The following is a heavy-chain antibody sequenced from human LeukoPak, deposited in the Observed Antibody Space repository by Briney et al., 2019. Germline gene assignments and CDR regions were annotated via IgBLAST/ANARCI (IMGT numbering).Heavy chain of an antibody. CDR1: GGTFSSYA. J-gene: IGHJ4*02. CDR3: AKDEDAGYDY. D-gene: IGHD3-22*01. CDR2: ISGSGGST. V-gene: IGHV3-23*01. Sequence: VASVTVSCKASGGTFSSYAMSWVRQAPGKGLEWVSAISGSGGSTYYADSVKGRFTISRDNSKNTLYLQMNSLRAEDTAVYYCAKDEDAGYDYWGQGTLVTVSS.